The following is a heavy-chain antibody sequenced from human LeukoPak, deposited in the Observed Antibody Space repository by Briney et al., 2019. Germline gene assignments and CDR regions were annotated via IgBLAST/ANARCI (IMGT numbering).Heavy chain of an antibody. Sequence: GGSLRLSCAAAGFTFSDYYMSWIRQAPGKGLEWVSYINNGGVTIYYADSVKGRFTVSRDNAKNSLYLQMNSLRAEDTAVYYCARAEGPTDYWGQGTLVTVSS. CDR2: INNGGVTI. CDR1: GFTFSDYY. J-gene: IGHJ4*02. CDR3: ARAEGPTDY. V-gene: IGHV3-11*01.